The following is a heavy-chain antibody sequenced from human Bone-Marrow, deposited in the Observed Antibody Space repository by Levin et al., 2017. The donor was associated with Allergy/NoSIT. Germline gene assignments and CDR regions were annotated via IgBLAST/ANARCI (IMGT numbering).Heavy chain of an antibody. V-gene: IGHV3-30*18. CDR3: AKDWLNMAMVVVASPPFDY. CDR2: ISYDGSYK. CDR1: GFTFNNYG. Sequence: PGGSLRLSCAASGFTFNNYGMNWVRQVPGKGLEWVACISYDGSYKYYSDSVKGRFSISRDSSKNTVYLQMNSLRPEDTAVYYCAKDWLNMAMVVVASPPFDYWGQGILVTVSS. J-gene: IGHJ4*02. D-gene: IGHD2-15*01.